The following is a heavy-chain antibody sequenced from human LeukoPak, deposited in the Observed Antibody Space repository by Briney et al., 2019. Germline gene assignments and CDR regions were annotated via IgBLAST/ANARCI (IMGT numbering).Heavy chain of an antibody. D-gene: IGHD1-26*01. V-gene: IGHV1-46*01. CDR3: ARDLNRGSYYEALDY. CDR1: GYTFTSYY. CDR2: INPSGGST. Sequence: ASVKVSCKASGYTFTSYYMHWVRQAPGQGLEWMGIINPSGGSTSYAQKFQGRVTMTRDMSTSTVYMELSGLRSEDTAVYYCARDLNRGSYYEALDYWGQGTLVTVSS. J-gene: IGHJ4*02.